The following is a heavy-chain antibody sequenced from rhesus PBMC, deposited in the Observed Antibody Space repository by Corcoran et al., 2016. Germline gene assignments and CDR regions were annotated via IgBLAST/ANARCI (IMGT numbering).Heavy chain of an antibody. CDR3: ARGGYSQRN. J-gene: IGHJ4*01. Sequence: QVQLQESGPGLVKPSETLSLTCAVSGGSISVDYYLSWIRKPPGKGLEWIVYIYGSGGSTNYNPSLTYRVPISIDTSKNQFSLTLSSVTAAGTAVYYCARGGYSQRNWGQGVLVTVSS. CDR1: GGSISVDYY. D-gene: IGHD1-44*02. CDR2: IYGSGGST. V-gene: IGHV4-106*01.